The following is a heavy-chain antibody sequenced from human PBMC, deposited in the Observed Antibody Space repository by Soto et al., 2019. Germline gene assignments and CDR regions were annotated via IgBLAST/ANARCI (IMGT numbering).Heavy chain of an antibody. D-gene: IGHD2-15*01. J-gene: IGHJ6*02. CDR3: ARESTNCSGGSCYPNLGYYYYGMDV. V-gene: IGHV3-30*03. CDR2: ISYDGSDE. CDR1: GFIFSSFG. Sequence: GGSLRLSCAASGFIFSSFGLHWVRQAPGKGLEWVAVISYDGSDENYADSVKGRFAISRDNSKNTLYLQMNSLRAEDTAVYYCARESTNCSGGSCYPNLGYYYYGMDVWGQGTTVTVSS.